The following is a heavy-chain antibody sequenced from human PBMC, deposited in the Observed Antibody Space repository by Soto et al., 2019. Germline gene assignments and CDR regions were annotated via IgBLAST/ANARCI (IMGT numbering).Heavy chain of an antibody. CDR3: ARDLWGYCGTDCYPLDV. V-gene: IGHV4-39*02. Sequence: PSETLSLTCTVSGGSISSSSYYWGWIRQPPGKGLEWIGSIYYSGSTYYNPSLKSRVTISVDTSKNQFSLKLSSVTAADTSVYYCARDLWGYCGTDCYPLDVWGQGTTVT. J-gene: IGHJ6*02. D-gene: IGHD2-21*02. CDR2: IYYSGST. CDR1: GGSISSSSYY.